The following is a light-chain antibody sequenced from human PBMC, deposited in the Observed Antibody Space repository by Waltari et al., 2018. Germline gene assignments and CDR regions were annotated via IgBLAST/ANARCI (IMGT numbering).Light chain of an antibody. CDR1: SVLHSSNNKNY. Sequence: SVLHSSNNKNYFAWYQQKPGQPPKLLIYWASTRKSGVPDRFSGSGSGTDFTLTISSLQAEDVAVYYCQQFQSHLRTFGQGTKVEIK. V-gene: IGKV4-1*01. CDR2: WAS. CDR3: QQFQSHLRT. J-gene: IGKJ1*01.